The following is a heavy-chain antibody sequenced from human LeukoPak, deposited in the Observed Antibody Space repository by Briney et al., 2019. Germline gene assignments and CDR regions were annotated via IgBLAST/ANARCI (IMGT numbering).Heavy chain of an antibody. D-gene: IGHD5-24*01. CDR2: IHYDGNNK. CDR3: ARDRGWLHPTGFDY. V-gene: IGHV3-30*02. CDR1: GFSFSSSA. Sequence: GGSLRLSCAASGFSFSSSAMHWVRQAPGKGLDWVAFIHYDGNNKYYADSVKGRFTISRDNAKNSLYLQMNSLRAEDTAVYYCARDRGWLHPTGFDYWGQGTLVTVSS. J-gene: IGHJ4*02.